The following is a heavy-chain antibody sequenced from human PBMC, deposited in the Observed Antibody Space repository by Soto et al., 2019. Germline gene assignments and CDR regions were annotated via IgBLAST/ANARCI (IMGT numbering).Heavy chain of an antibody. Sequence: EVQLVESGGGLVQPGGSLRLSCAASGFTFSSYEMNWVRQAPGKGLEWVSYISSSGSTIYYADSVKGRFTISRDNAKNSLYLQMNSLRAEDTAVYYCARDMIGTGYDAFDIWGQGTMVTVSS. D-gene: IGHD3-22*01. J-gene: IGHJ3*02. V-gene: IGHV3-48*03. CDR3: ARDMIGTGYDAFDI. CDR2: ISSSGSTI. CDR1: GFTFSSYE.